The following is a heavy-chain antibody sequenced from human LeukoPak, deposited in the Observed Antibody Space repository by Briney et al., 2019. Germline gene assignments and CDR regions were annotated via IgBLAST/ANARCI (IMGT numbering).Heavy chain of an antibody. D-gene: IGHD3-3*01. J-gene: IGHJ4*02. CDR1: GGTFSSYA. CDR2: IIPIFGTA. Sequence: SVKVSCKASGGTFSSYAISWVRQAPGQGLEWMGGIIPIFGTANYAQKFQGRVTITADESTSTAYMELSSLRSEDTAVYYCARSYDFWSGHSYYFDYWGQGTLVTVSS. CDR3: ARSYDFWSGHSYYFDY. V-gene: IGHV1-69*01.